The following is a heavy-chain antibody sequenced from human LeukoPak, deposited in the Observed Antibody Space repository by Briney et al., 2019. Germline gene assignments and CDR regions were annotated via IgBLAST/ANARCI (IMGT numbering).Heavy chain of an antibody. Sequence: ASVKVSCKVSGYTLTELSMHWVRQAPGKGLEWMGGFDPEDGETICAQKFQGRVTMTEDTSTDTAYMELSSLRSEDTAVYYCARDPGCSSTSCHGGVYDYWGQGTLVTVSS. D-gene: IGHD2-2*01. V-gene: IGHV1-24*01. CDR1: GYTLTELS. J-gene: IGHJ4*02. CDR2: FDPEDGET. CDR3: ARDPGCSSTSCHGGVYDY.